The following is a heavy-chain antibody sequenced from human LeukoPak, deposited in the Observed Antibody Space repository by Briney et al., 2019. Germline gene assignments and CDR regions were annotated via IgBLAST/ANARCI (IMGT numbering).Heavy chain of an antibody. CDR3: ARHYYDNTGYYYFDH. V-gene: IGHV4-39*01. D-gene: IGHD3-22*01. Sequence: SETLSLTCTVSGDSITGSSYCSGWLREPPGNGLEWFGGRFYSGTTYSNPSLKSRVTISVDTSKNQFSLKLSSVTAEDTAVYYCARHYYDNTGYYYFDHWGQGTLVTVSS. CDR1: GDSITGSSYC. CDR2: RFYSGTT. J-gene: IGHJ4*02.